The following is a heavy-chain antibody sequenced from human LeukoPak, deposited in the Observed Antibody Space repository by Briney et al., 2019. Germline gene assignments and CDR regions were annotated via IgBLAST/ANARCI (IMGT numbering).Heavy chain of an antibody. CDR1: GFISISYA. V-gene: IGHV3-23*01. D-gene: IGHD2-15*01. J-gene: IGHJ4*02. CDR2: ISGSGGST. Sequence: PGGSLRLSCAASGFISISYALSWDRQAPGKGLEWVSAISGSGGSTYYADSVKGRFTISRDNSKNTLYLQMNSLRDEGTAVYYCAQEGCSGGSFYQGVDDLDYWGWGTLVTVSS. CDR3: AQEGCSGGSFYQGVDDLDY.